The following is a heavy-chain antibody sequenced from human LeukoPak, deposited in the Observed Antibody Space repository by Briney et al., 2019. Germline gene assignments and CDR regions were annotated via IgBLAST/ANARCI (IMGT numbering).Heavy chain of an antibody. CDR1: GYTLTELS. D-gene: IGHD2-2*01. V-gene: IGHV1-24*01. CDR3: ATSKDIVVVPAAMGALQGSGTLEY. J-gene: IGHJ4*02. CDR2: FDPEDGEP. Sequence: ASVKVSCKVSGYTLTELSMHWVRQAPGKGLEWMGGFDPEDGEPIYAQKFQGRVTMTEDTSTDTAYMELSSLRSEDTAVYYCATSKDIVVVPAAMGALQGSGTLEYWGQGTLVTVSS.